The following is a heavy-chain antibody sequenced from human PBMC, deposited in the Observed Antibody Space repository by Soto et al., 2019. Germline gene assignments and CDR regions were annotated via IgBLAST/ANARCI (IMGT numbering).Heavy chain of an antibody. CDR1: GFTLSSYA. CDR2: ISKGGSNL. Sequence: PLGVLRLSCAASGFTLSSYAIHWVRQAPGKGLEWVTVISKGGSNLYFADSVKGRFTISRDNSKNTLYLQMNSLRSEDTAVYYCAREVEYTSAFGISSSFDYWGQGTLVTVSS. CDR3: AREVEYTSAFGISSSFDY. D-gene: IGHD6-19*01. V-gene: IGHV3-30-3*01. J-gene: IGHJ4*02.